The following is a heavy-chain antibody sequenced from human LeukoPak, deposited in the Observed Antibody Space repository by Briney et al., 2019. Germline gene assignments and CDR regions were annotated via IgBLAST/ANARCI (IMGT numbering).Heavy chain of an antibody. V-gene: IGHV3-23*01. CDR3: AKDSTIFGVVTHLDV. CDR1: GFTFSSYG. D-gene: IGHD3-3*01. J-gene: IGHJ6*02. Sequence: GGSLRLSCAASGFTFSSYGMHWVRQAPGKGLEWVSAISGSGGSTYYADSVKGRFTISRDNSKNTLYLQMNSPRAEDTAVYYCAKDSTIFGVVTHLDVWGQGTTVTVSS. CDR2: ISGSGGST.